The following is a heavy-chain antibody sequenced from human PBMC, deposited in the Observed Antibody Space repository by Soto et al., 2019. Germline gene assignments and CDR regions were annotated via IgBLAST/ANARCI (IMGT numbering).Heavy chain of an antibody. CDR1: GASLESSGYY. D-gene: IGHD3-10*01. CDR2: MTYGGST. V-gene: IGHV4-31*03. J-gene: IGHJ2*01. Sequence: QVQLQESGPGLVKFSQTLSLTCTVSGASLESSGYYWSWIRHLPGKGLEWIGYMTYGGSTFYNPSLESRLAISLDTSKSQVSLKLRSVTAADTAVYFCARFTTRGSFFDLWGRGTLVTVSS. CDR3: ARFTTRGSFFDL.